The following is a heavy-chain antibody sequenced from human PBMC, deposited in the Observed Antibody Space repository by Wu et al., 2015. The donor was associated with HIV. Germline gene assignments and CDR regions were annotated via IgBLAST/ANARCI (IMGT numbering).Heavy chain of an antibody. V-gene: IGHV1-2*02. CDR1: GYTFTAYY. CDR2: INPQSDDT. J-gene: IGHJ4*02. D-gene: IGHD5-24*01. CDR3: LTAIDGIVY. Sequence: QVQLVQSGDELRKSGASAKVSCTATGYTFTAYYVHWVRQAPGQGLEWMGCINPQSDDTKYAQKFQGRVTMTRDTSTNTAYMELSGLTFDDTAMYYCLTAIDGIVYWGQGPLVTVSS.